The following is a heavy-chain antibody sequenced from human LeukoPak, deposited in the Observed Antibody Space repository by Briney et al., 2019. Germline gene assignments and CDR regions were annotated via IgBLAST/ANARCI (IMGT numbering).Heavy chain of an antibody. CDR3: ARQSSGWYRDAFDI. CDR1: GGSVSSGSYY. D-gene: IGHD6-19*01. Sequence: SETLSLTCTVSGGSVSSGSYYWSWIRQPPGKGLEWIGYIYYSGSTNYNPSLKSRVTISVDTSKNQFSLKLSSVIAADTAVYYCARQSSGWYRDAFDIWGQGTMVTVSS. J-gene: IGHJ3*02. V-gene: IGHV4-61*01. CDR2: IYYSGST.